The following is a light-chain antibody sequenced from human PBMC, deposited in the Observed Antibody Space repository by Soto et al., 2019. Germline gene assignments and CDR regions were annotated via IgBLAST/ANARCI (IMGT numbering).Light chain of an antibody. V-gene: IGKV3-20*01. Sequence: EVVLTQSPGTLSLSPGERATLSCRASQSISRSYLAWYQQKPGQAPRLLIYGASIRATGIPDRFSGSGSGTDFTVTISRLEPEDFVVYYCQQYGSSPYTFGQGTKLEIK. CDR2: GAS. CDR1: QSISRSY. J-gene: IGKJ2*01. CDR3: QQYGSSPYT.